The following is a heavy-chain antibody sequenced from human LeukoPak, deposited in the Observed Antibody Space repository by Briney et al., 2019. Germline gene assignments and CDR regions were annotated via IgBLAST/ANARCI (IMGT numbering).Heavy chain of an antibody. Sequence: PGGSLRLSCAASGFTVSINYMSWVRQAPGKGLGWVSVIYSGGSTYYADSVKGRFTISRHNSKNTLYLQMNSLKAEDTAVYYCARDLGDYFDYWGQGTLVTVSS. V-gene: IGHV3-53*04. D-gene: IGHD3-10*01. J-gene: IGHJ4*02. CDR3: ARDLGDYFDY. CDR2: IYSGGST. CDR1: GFTVSINY.